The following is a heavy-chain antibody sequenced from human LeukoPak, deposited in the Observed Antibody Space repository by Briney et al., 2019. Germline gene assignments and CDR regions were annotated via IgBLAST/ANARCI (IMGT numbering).Heavy chain of an antibody. Sequence: SHTLSLTCTVSGDSISSSSYYWGWIRQPPGKVLEWIGSIYYSRSTYYNPSLKSRVTISVDTSKNQFSLKLSSVTAADTAVYYCARHYRSPYYYDSSGYHPWDYWGQGTLVTVSS. CDR1: GDSISSSSYY. J-gene: IGHJ4*02. CDR3: ARHYRSPYYYDSSGYHPWDY. CDR2: IYYSRST. D-gene: IGHD3-22*01. V-gene: IGHV4-39*01.